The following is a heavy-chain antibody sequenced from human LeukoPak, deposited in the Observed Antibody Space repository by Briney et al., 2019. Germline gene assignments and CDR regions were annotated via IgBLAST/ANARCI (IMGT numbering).Heavy chain of an antibody. CDR2: INPNSGGT. Sequence: ASVKVSCKASGYTFTGYYMHWVRQAPGQGLEWMGWINPNSGGTNYAQKFQGTVHMTRDTSISTAYMELSRLRSDDTAVYYCARAYYDFWSGYYRSWFDPWGQGTLVTVSS. CDR1: GYTFTGYY. CDR3: ARAYYDFWSGYYRSWFDP. V-gene: IGHV1-2*02. D-gene: IGHD3-3*01. J-gene: IGHJ5*02.